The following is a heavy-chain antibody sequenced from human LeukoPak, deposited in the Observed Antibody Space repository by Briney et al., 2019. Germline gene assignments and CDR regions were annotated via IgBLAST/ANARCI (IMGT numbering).Heavy chain of an antibody. CDR2: IIPIFGTA. J-gene: IGHJ4*02. CDR1: GGTFSSYA. Sequence: SVKVSCKASGGTFSSYAISWVRQAPGQGLEWMGGIIPIFGTANYAQKFQGRVTITADESTSTAYMELSSLRSEDTAVYYCARGSAVLRYFDWLSGYWGQGTLVTVSS. V-gene: IGHV1-69*01. CDR3: ARGSAVLRYFDWLSGY. D-gene: IGHD3-9*01.